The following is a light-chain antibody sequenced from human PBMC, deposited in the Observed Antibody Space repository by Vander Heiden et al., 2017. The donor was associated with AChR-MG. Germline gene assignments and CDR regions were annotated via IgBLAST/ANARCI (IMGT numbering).Light chain of an antibody. V-gene: IGKV3-15*01. CDR2: CAS. CDR3: QKYNSWPPPWT. CDR1: QCVSSN. J-gene: IGKJ1*01. Sequence: EIVMTQTPAPLSVSPGQRATLSCTAGQCVSSNLAWYQQKPGKAPRLLIYCASTRATGIPARFSGGGAGTEFTLTISRLQAECFAVYYCQKYNSWPPPWTFGQGTKVEIK.